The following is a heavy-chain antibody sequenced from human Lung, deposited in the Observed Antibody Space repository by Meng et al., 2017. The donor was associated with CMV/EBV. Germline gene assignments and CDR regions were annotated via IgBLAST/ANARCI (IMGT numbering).Heavy chain of an antibody. CDR1: GFTFSSYA. V-gene: IGHV3-30-3*01. J-gene: IGHJ6*02. CDR3: ARDQEVLGSGEPAAEDYYGMDV. D-gene: IGHD2-2*01. Sequence: GESLKISCAASGFTFSSYAMHWVRQAPGKGLEWVAVISYDGSNKYYADSVKGRFTISRDNSKNTLYLQMNSLRAEDTAVYYCARDQEVLGSGEPAAEDYYGMDVWGQGTTVTVSS. CDR2: ISYDGSNK.